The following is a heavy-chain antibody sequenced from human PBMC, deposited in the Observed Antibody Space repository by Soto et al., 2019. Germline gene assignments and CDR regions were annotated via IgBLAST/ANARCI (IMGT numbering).Heavy chain of an antibody. Sequence: SETLSLTCTVSGGSISSSSYYWGWVRQPPGKGLEWIGSIYYSGSTYYSPSLKSRVTISVDTSKNQFSLKLSSVTAADTAVYYCARQKITMIVVVNDYWGQGTLVTVSS. D-gene: IGHD3-22*01. V-gene: IGHV4-39*01. CDR2: IYYSGST. CDR1: GGSISSSSYY. CDR3: ARQKITMIVVVNDY. J-gene: IGHJ4*02.